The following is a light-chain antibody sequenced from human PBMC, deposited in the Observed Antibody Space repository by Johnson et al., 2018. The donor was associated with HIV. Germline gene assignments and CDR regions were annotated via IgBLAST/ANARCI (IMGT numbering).Light chain of an antibody. J-gene: IGLJ1*01. Sequence: QSVLTQSPSVSAAPGQKVTVSCSGSNTNIGNDFVSWYQQLPRKAPRLLIYDNNKRPSGIPDRFSGSKSGTSATLGITGLQTGDEADYYCVGWDSSLSAGGVFGTGTKVTVL. CDR1: NTNIGNDF. CDR2: DNN. CDR3: VGWDSSLSAGGV. V-gene: IGLV1-51*01.